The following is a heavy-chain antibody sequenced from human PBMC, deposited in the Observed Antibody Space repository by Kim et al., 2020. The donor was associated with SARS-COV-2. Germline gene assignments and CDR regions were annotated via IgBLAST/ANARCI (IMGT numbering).Heavy chain of an antibody. CDR3: ARGRIAAAGTRSYYYCMDV. CDR2: IYSGGRT. CDR1: GFTVSSNY. V-gene: IGHV3-53*01. D-gene: IGHD6-13*01. J-gene: IGHJ6*02. Sequence: GGSLRLSCAASGFTVSSNYMSWVRQAPGKGLEWVSVIYSGGRTYYADSVKGRFTISRDNSKNTLYLQMNSLRAEDTAVYYCARGRIAAAGTRSYYYCMDVWGHGTTVTVSS.